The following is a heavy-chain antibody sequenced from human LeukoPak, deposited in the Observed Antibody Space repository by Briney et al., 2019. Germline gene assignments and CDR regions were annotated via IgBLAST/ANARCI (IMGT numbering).Heavy chain of an antibody. V-gene: IGHV1-69*05. CDR3: ASWGYYYDSSVGFDI. D-gene: IGHD3-22*01. CDR2: IIPIFGTA. J-gene: IGHJ3*02. CDR1: GGTFSSYA. Sequence: SVKVSCKASGGTFSSYAISWVRQAPGQGREWMGGIIPIFGTANYAQKFHGRVTITTDESTSTAYMGLSSLSSEDTAVYYCASWGYYYDSSVGFDIWRQGTMATVSS.